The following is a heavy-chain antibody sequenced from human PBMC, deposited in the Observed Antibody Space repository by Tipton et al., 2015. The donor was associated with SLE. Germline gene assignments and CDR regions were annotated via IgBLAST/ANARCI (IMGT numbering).Heavy chain of an antibody. CDR1: GFTFSNYA. D-gene: IGHD5-12*01. CDR2: IKQDGSEK. J-gene: IGHJ4*02. Sequence: SLRLSCAASGFTFSNYAMSWVRQAPGKGLEWVANIKQDGSEKYYVDSVKGRFTISRDNAKNSLYLQMNSLRAEDTAVYYCARDRSGYSGKWGQGTLVTVSS. V-gene: IGHV3-7*01. CDR3: ARDRSGYSGK.